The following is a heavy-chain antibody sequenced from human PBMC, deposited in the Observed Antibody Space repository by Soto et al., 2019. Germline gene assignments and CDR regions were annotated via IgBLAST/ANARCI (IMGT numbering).Heavy chain of an antibody. D-gene: IGHD4-4*01. V-gene: IGHV3-23*01. Sequence: GGSLRLSCAASGFTFIDYAMSWVRQAPGKGLEWVSTISTAGHSTFSADSVKGRFTISRDNAKNSLYLQMNSLRAEDTAVYYCARDPPSNRLRYMDVWGKGTTVTVSS. CDR3: ARDPPSNRLRYMDV. CDR2: ISTAGHST. J-gene: IGHJ6*03. CDR1: GFTFIDYA.